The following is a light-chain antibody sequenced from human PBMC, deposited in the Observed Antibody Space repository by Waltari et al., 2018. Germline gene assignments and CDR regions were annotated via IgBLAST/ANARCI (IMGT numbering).Light chain of an antibody. Sequence: QAALTQPRSVSGSPGQWVTIPCTGTGSDIGGYNYGSWYQQHPGTAPKLRIDEVRNRPSWFSDHFSRSTPGHTAALTIPGLQAEDVADYSCTSYARSTTYIFGAGTRLTVL. J-gene: IGLJ1*01. CDR1: GSDIGGYNY. CDR3: TSYARSTTYI. V-gene: IGLV2-14*01. CDR2: EVR.